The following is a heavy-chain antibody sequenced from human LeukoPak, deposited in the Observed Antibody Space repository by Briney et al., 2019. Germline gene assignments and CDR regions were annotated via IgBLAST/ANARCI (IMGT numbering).Heavy chain of an antibody. D-gene: IGHD3-10*01. CDR2: ISGSGGSA. Sequence: QAGRSLRLSCAASGFTFSSYGMSWVRQAPGKGLEWVSAISGSGGSAYYADSVKGRFTISRDNSKNTVYLQMNSLRAEDTAVYYCAKGSSLNWFDPWGQGTLVTVSS. V-gene: IGHV3-23*01. CDR3: AKGSSLNWFDP. J-gene: IGHJ5*02. CDR1: GFTFSSYG.